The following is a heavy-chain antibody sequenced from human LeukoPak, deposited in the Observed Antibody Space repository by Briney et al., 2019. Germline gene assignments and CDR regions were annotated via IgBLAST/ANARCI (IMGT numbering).Heavy chain of an antibody. CDR3: ATRRISSWAPFDY. J-gene: IGHJ4*02. Sequence: ASVKVSCKVSGYTLTELSMHWVRQAPGKGLEWMGGFDPEDGETIYAQKFQGRVTTTEDTSTDTAYMELSSLRSEDTAVYYCATRRISSWAPFDYWGQGTLVTVSS. CDR2: FDPEDGET. D-gene: IGHD6-13*01. CDR1: GYTLTELS. V-gene: IGHV1-24*01.